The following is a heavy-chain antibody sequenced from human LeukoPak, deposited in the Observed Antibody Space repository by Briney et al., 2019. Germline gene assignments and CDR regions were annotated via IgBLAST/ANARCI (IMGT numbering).Heavy chain of an antibody. Sequence: SGTLSLTCAVYGGSFSGYYWSWIRQPPGKGLEWIGEINHSGSTNYNPSLKSRVTISVDTSKNQFSLKLSSVTAADTAVYYCASGDSSSWYYFDYWGQGTLVTVSS. D-gene: IGHD6-13*01. CDR2: INHSGST. CDR3: ASGDSSSWYYFDY. CDR1: GGSFSGYY. V-gene: IGHV4-34*01. J-gene: IGHJ4*02.